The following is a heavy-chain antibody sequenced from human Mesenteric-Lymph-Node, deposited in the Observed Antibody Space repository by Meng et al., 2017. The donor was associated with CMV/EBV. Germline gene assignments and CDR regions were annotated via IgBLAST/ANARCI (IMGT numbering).Heavy chain of an antibody. V-gene: IGHV1-69*04. Sequence: SVKVSCKASGGTFSSYTISWVRQAPGQGLEWMGRIIPILGIANYAQKFQGRVTITADKSTSTAYMELNSLRSEDTAVYYCAREGGITIFGGGVWGQGTLVTVSS. CDR3: AREGGITIFGGGV. CDR1: GGTFSSYT. J-gene: IGHJ4*02. CDR2: IIPILGIA. D-gene: IGHD3-3*01.